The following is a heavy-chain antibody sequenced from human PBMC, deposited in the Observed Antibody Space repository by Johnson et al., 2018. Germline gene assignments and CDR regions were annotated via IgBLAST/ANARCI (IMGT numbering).Heavy chain of an antibody. CDR2: ISYDGGNK. Sequence: QVQLVESGGGLVEPGGSLKLSCAASGFTFSNYAIHWVRQAPGKGLEWVAVISYDGGNKYYADSVKGRFTISRDNSKNSLYLQMNSLRDEDTAVYYCARSQAVQHWGQGTLVTVSS. CDR1: GFTFSNYA. V-gene: IGHV3-30-3*01. J-gene: IGHJ1*01. CDR3: ARSQAVQH.